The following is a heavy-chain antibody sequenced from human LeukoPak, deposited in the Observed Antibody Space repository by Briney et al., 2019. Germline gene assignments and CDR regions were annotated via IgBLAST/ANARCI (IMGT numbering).Heavy chain of an antibody. CDR2: ISAYNGNT. D-gene: IGHD3-3*01. CDR1: GGTFSSYA. CDR3: ANYDFWSGSFDY. V-gene: IGHV1-18*01. J-gene: IGHJ4*02. Sequence: ASVKVSCKASGGTFSSYAISWVRQAPGQGLEWMGWISAYNGNTNYAQKLQGRVTMTTDTSTSTAYMELRSLRSDDTAVYYCANYDFWSGSFDYWGQGTLVTVSS.